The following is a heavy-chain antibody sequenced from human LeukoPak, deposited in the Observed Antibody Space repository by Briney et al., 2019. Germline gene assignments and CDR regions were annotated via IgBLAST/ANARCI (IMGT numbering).Heavy chain of an antibody. D-gene: IGHD5-12*01. V-gene: IGHV4-59*01. CDR2: IYYSGST. Sequence: KTSETLSLTCTVSGRPIRRYYWSWIRQPPGKGLAWIGYIYYSGSTNYNPSLKSRVTISVDTSKNQFSLNLSSVTAADTAVYYCARGGYRGYDLPDYWGQGTLVTVSS. J-gene: IGHJ4*02. CDR1: GRPIRRYY. CDR3: ARGGYRGYDLPDY.